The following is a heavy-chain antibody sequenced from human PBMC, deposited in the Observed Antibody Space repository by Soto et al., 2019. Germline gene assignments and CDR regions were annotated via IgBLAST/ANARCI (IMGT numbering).Heavy chain of an antibody. CDR1: GCTFNTYA. D-gene: IGHD3-10*01. Sequence: QVQLVQSGAEMKKPGSSVKVSGQSSGCTFNTYAMNWVRQAPGQGPEWMGDISPMFGAANYAPKFQGRVTITADESTGTSYMQLSRLTSEDTALYFCAREVQVHTPAFVYWGQGTLVTVSS. CDR2: ISPMFGAA. V-gene: IGHV1-69*19. J-gene: IGHJ4*02. CDR3: AREVQVHTPAFVY.